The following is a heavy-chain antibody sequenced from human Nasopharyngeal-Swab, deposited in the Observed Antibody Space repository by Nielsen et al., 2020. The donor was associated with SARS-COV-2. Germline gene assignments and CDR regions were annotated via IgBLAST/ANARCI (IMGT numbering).Heavy chain of an antibody. V-gene: IGHV3-21*01. Sequence: GESLKISCAASGFTFSSYSMNWVRQAPGKGLEWVSSISSSSSYIYYADSVKGRFTISRDNAKNSLYLQMNSMRAEDTAVYYCARNNRPYYDFWSGLKPPVIGYYYYYGMDVWGQGTTVTVSS. J-gene: IGHJ6*02. CDR3: ARNNRPYYDFWSGLKPPVIGYYYYYGMDV. D-gene: IGHD3-3*01. CDR1: GFTFSSYS. CDR2: ISSSSSYI.